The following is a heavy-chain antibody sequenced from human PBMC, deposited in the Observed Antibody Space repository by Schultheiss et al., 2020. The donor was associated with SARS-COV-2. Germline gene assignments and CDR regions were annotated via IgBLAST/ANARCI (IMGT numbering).Heavy chain of an antibody. J-gene: IGHJ4*02. Sequence: GGSLRLSCKGSGYSFTSYWIGWVRQMPGKGLEWMGIIYPGDSDTRYSPSFQGHVTISADKSISTAYLQWSSLRASDTAMYSCATQKPDIVATIDYWGQGTLVTVSS. CDR2: IYPGDSDT. CDR1: GYSFTSYW. V-gene: IGHV5-51*01. D-gene: IGHD5-12*01. CDR3: ATQKPDIVATIDY.